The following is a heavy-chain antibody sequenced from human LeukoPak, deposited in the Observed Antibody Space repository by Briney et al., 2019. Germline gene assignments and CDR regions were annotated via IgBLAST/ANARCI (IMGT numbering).Heavy chain of an antibody. CDR1: GYTFTSYG. J-gene: IGHJ5*02. CDR2: ISAYNGNT. Sequence: VASVKVSCKASGYTFTSYGISWVRQAPGQGLEWMGWISAYNGNTNYAQKLQGRVTMTTDTSTSTAYMELRSLRSDDTAVYYCAGHAGDFGVVIHWFDPWGQGALVTVSS. V-gene: IGHV1-18*01. D-gene: IGHD3-3*01. CDR3: AGHAGDFGVVIHWFDP.